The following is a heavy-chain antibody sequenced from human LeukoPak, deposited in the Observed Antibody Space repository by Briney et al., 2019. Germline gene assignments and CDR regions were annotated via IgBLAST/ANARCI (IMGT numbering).Heavy chain of an antibody. J-gene: IGHJ3*02. Sequence: KPSETLSLTCTVSGGSISSNYWSWIRQPPGKGLEWIGNIYWSGSTNYNPSLKSRVTISLDTSKNQFSLKLSSVTAADTAVYYCARVYDSSGYDAFDIWGQGTMVTVSS. V-gene: IGHV4-59*01. CDR1: GGSISSNY. CDR2: IYWSGST. CDR3: ARVYDSSGYDAFDI. D-gene: IGHD3-22*01.